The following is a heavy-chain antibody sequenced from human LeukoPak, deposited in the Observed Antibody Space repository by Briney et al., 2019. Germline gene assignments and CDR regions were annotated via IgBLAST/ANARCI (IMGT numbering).Heavy chain of an antibody. V-gene: IGHV3-53*01. D-gene: IGHD1-26*01. Sequence: PGGSLRLSCAASGFTVSSNYMSWVRQAPGKGLEWVSVIYSGGSTYYADSVKGRFTISRDNAKNSLYLQMNSLRAEDTAVYYCARSGSYYYYYMDVWGKGTTVTVSS. J-gene: IGHJ6*03. CDR3: ARSGSYYYYYMDV. CDR2: IYSGGST. CDR1: GFTVSSNY.